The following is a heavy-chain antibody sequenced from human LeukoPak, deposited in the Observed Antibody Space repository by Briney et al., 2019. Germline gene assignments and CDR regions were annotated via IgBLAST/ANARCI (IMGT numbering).Heavy chain of an antibody. Sequence: PGGSLRLSCAASGFTFSNYNMTWVRQAPGKGLEWVSYISHTGSTKYYADSVKGRFTISRDNANNLLYLQMDSLRDEDTAVYYCARDPIYSSSSYWGQGTLVTVSS. J-gene: IGHJ4*02. CDR2: ISHTGSTK. V-gene: IGHV3-48*02. CDR3: ARDPIYSSSSY. D-gene: IGHD6-13*01. CDR1: GFTFSNYN.